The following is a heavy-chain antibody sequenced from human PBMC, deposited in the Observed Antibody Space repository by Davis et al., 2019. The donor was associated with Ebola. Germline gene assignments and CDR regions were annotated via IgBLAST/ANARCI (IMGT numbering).Heavy chain of an antibody. CDR1: GGTFTSYA. J-gene: IGHJ5*02. Sequence: SVKVSCKASGGTFTSYAISWVRQAPGQGLEWMGGIIPLFGTANYAQKFLDRVTITADESTSTSYMELNSLRSDDTAVYYCARGGGGDSSGFQSWFDPWGQGTLVTVSS. CDR3: ARGGGGDSSGFQSWFDP. D-gene: IGHD3-22*01. CDR2: IIPLFGTA. V-gene: IGHV1-69*13.